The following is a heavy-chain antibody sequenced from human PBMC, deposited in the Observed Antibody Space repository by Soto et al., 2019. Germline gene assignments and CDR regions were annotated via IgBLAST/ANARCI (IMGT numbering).Heavy chain of an antibody. CDR1: GGSISSYY. D-gene: IGHD5-18*01. V-gene: IGHV4-59*01. CDR3: ARDSPIQLWPECWFDP. Sequence: SETLSLTCTVSGGSISSYYWSWIRQPPGKGLEWIGYIYYSGSTNYNPSLKSRVTISVDTSKNQFSLKLSSVTAADTAVYYCARDSPIQLWPECWFDPWGQGTLVTVSS. J-gene: IGHJ5*02. CDR2: IYYSGST.